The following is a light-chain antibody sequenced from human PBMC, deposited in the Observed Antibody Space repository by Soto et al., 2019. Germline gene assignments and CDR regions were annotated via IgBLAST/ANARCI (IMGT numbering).Light chain of an antibody. Sequence: DIVMTQSPDSLAVSLGERATINCKSSQSVLYSSNNKNYLAWYQQKPGQPPKLLIYWASTRESGVPDRFSGSGSGTDFTLTISSRQAEDAAVHSCHEDYSSLARSFGGGTRLEIK. CDR2: WAS. J-gene: IGKJ5*01. CDR1: QSVLYSSNNKNY. CDR3: HEDYSSLARS. V-gene: IGKV4-1*01.